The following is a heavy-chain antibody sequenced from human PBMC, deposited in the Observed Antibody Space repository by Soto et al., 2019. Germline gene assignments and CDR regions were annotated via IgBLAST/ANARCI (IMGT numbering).Heavy chain of an antibody. CDR1: GGSISSYY. V-gene: IGHV4-59*12. CDR3: ASGQKGHYYYYGMDV. J-gene: IGHJ6*02. Sequence: PSETLSLTCTVSGGSISSYYWSWVRQPPGKGLEWIGYIYYSGSTNYNPSLKSRVTISVDTSKNQFSLKLSSVTAADTAVYYCASGQKGHYYYYGMDVWGQGTTVTVSS. CDR2: IYYSGST.